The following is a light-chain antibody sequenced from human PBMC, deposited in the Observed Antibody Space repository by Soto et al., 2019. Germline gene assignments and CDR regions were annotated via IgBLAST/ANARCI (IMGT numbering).Light chain of an antibody. V-gene: IGLV2-14*01. CDR1: SSDVGGYNY. CDR3: SSYTTISTYV. Sequence: QSALTQPASVSGSPGQSIAISCTGTSSDVGGYNYVSWYQQHPDKAPKLILYDVTNRPSGVSNRFSGSKSGNTASLTISGLPAEDEADYYCSSYTTISTYVFGSGTKVTVL. CDR2: DVT. J-gene: IGLJ1*01.